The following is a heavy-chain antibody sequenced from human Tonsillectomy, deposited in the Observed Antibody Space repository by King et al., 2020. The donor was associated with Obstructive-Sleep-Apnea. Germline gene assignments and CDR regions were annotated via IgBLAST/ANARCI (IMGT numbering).Heavy chain of an antibody. J-gene: IGHJ3*02. D-gene: IGHD2-8*02. CDR2: IISSRCTI. CDR1: GFTFSSYN. V-gene: IGHV3-48*04. Sequence: VQLVESGGGLVQPGGARRLSCAASGFTFSSYNMNCVGQAQGKGLEWGADIISSRCTIYHADAVTGRFTISRDNSKNSRDLQMNSLRAEDTAVYYCARLRGTNYWYAPYDAFDIWGQGTVVTVSS. CDR3: ARLRGTNYWYAPYDAFDI.